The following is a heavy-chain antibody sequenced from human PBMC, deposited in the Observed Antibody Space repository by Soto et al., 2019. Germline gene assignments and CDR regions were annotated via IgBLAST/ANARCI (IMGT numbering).Heavy chain of an antibody. J-gene: IGHJ6*02. D-gene: IGHD2-2*01. Sequence: ASVKVSCKASGYTFTSYYMHWVRQAPGQGLEWMGIINPSGGSTSYAQKFQGRVTMTRDTSTSTVYMELSSLRSEDTAVYYCARDFVVVVPAAMDLNYYGMDVWGQGTTVTV. V-gene: IGHV1-46*01. CDR1: GYTFTSYY. CDR2: INPSGGST. CDR3: ARDFVVVVPAAMDLNYYGMDV.